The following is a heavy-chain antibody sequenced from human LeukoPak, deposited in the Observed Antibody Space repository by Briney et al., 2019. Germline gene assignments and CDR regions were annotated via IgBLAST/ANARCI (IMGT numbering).Heavy chain of an antibody. CDR3: ASATVVATAIPGWFDP. CDR2: IIPIFGTA. D-gene: IGHD2-21*02. CDR1: GGTFSSYA. J-gene: IGHJ5*02. Sequence: VASVKVSCKASGGTFSSYAISWVRQAPGQGLEWMGGIIPIFGTANYAQKFQGRVTITTDESTSTAYMELSSLRSEDTAVYYCASATVVATAIPGWFDPWGQGTLVTVSS. V-gene: IGHV1-69*05.